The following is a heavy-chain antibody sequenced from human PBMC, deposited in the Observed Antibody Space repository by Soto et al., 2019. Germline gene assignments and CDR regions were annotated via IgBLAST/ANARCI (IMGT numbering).Heavy chain of an antibody. CDR1: GGSLSGYY. D-gene: IGHD2-2*01. V-gene: IGHV4-34*01. CDR3: ARRVTMQYYFDY. CDR2: INDSGST. J-gene: IGHJ4*02. Sequence: QVQLQHWGAGLLKPSETLSRTCAVYGGSLSGYYWSWIRQPPGKGLEWIGEINDSGSTNYNPSFKSRVTISADTSKDQFSLKLTSVTAADTAVYYWARRVTMQYYFDYWGQGTLVPVFS.